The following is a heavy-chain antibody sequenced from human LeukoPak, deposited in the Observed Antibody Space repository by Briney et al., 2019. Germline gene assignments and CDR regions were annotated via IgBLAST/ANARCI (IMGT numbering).Heavy chain of an antibody. J-gene: IGHJ4*02. V-gene: IGHV1-18*01. CDR2: INAYNGNT. CDR1: GYTFTNYG. CDR3: ARLDDYGDY. Sequence: ASVKVSCKASGYTFTNYGISWVRQAPGQGLEWMGWINAYNGNTNYAQKFQGRVTMTTDTSTSTAYMELGGLRSDDTAVYYCARLDDYGDYWGQGTLVTVSS. D-gene: IGHD1-1*01.